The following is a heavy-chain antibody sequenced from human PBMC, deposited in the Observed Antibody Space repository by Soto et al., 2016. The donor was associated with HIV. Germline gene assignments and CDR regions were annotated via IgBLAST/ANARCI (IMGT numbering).Heavy chain of an antibody. CDR3: ARLAAAGDYFDY. V-gene: IGHV3-48*04. CDR1: GFIFSNNG. J-gene: IGHJ4*02. Sequence: EVQLVESGGDLVQPGGSLRLSCTASGFIFSNNGMNWVRQAPGKGLEWISYISTSRNTIYYADSVRGRLTISRDNAKNSLYLQMNSLRVEDTAVYFCARLAAAGDYFDYWGQGTLVTVSS. D-gene: IGHD6-13*01. CDR2: ISTSRNTI.